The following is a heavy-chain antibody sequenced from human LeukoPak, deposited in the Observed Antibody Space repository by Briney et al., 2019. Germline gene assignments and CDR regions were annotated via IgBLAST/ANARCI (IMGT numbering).Heavy chain of an antibody. CDR1: GHTFTGYY. CDR2: INPNSGGT. J-gene: IGHJ5*02. D-gene: IGHD1-26*01. CDR3: AREVGSIPNLKS. Sequence: ASVKVSCKASGHTFTGYYMHWVRQAPGQGLEWMGWINPNSGGTNYAQKLQGRVTMTRDTSISTAYMDLSRLTSDDTAVYYCAREVGSIPNLKSWGQGTLVTVSS. V-gene: IGHV1-2*02.